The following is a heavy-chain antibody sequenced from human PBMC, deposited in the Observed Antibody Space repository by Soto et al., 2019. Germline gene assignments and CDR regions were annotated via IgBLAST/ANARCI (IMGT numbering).Heavy chain of an antibody. CDR3: AKVCRTYQYGCFDY. D-gene: IGHD2-15*01. V-gene: IGHV3-23*01. J-gene: IGHJ4*02. CDR2: FRSSDSST. CDR1: GFTFSSYA. Sequence: PGGSLRLSCTASGFTFSSYAMGWVRQAPGKGLEWVSTFRSSDSSTDYADSVKGRFTISRDNSKNALYLQMNILRAEDTAVYYCAKVCRTYQYGCFDYWGQGTLVTVSS.